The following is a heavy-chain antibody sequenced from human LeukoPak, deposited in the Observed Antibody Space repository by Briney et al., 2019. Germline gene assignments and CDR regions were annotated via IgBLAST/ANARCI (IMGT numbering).Heavy chain of an antibody. Sequence: ASVKVSCKAFGYTFTSYDINWVRQATGQGLEWMGWMNPNSGNTGYAQKFQGRVTMTRNTSISTAYMELSSLRSEDTAVYYCARARVWFGDSVFDPWGQGTLVTVSS. CDR1: GYTFTSYD. J-gene: IGHJ5*02. V-gene: IGHV1-8*01. CDR3: ARARVWFGDSVFDP. CDR2: MNPNSGNT. D-gene: IGHD3-10*01.